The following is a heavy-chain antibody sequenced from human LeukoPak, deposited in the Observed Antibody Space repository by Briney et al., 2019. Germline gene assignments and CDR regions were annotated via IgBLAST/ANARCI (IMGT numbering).Heavy chain of an antibody. V-gene: IGHV4-59*01. Sequence: PSETLSLTCAVHGGSISSYYWSWIRQPPGKGLEWIGYIYYSGSTNYNPSLKSRVTISVDTSKNQFSLKLSSVTAADTAVYYCARAAEYSSGWYLFDYWGQGILVTVSA. CDR2: IYYSGST. CDR3: ARAAEYSSGWYLFDY. CDR1: GGSISSYY. J-gene: IGHJ4*02. D-gene: IGHD6-19*01.